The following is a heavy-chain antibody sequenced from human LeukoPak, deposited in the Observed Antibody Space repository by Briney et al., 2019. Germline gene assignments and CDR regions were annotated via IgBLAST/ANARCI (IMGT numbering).Heavy chain of an antibody. CDR3: ARDLNYDFWSYYMDV. Sequence: PGGSLRLSCAASGFTFSSYSMNWVRQAPGKGLEWVSYISSSSSTIYYADSVKGRFTISRDNAKNSLYLQMNSLRAEDTAVYYCARDLNYDFWSYYMDVWGKGTTVTVSS. CDR2: ISSSSSTI. D-gene: IGHD3-3*01. CDR1: GFTFSSYS. V-gene: IGHV3-48*01. J-gene: IGHJ6*03.